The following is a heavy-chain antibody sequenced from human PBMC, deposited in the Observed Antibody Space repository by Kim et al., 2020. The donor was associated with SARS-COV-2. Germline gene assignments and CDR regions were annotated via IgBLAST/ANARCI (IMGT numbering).Heavy chain of an antibody. J-gene: IGHJ6*02. D-gene: IGHD1-26*01. CDR2: IGTAGDT. CDR1: GFTFSNYD. V-gene: IGHV3-13*01. CDR3: ARDRGLRVGGMDV. Sequence: GGSLRLSCAASGFTFSNYDMHWVPQATGKGLEWVSHIGTAGDTNYPGSVKVRFTISRENARNSLYLQMNSLRAGDTAVYYCARDRGLRVGGMDVWGQGTT.